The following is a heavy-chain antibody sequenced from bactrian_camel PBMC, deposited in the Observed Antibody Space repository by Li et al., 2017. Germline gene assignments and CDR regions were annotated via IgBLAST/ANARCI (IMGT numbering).Heavy chain of an antibody. CDR1: GFTFSNYW. D-gene: IGHD3*01. J-gene: IGHJ4*01. CDR3: AASGLLAY. Sequence: HVQLVESGGGLVQPGGSLRLSCAASGFTFSNYWMYWVRQAPGKGLEWVSTINSAGGSTYSADSVKGRFTISRDDAQNTLYLQVNSLKTEDTAVYYCAASGLLAYWGQGTQVTVS. CDR2: INSAGGST. V-gene: IGHV3S1*01.